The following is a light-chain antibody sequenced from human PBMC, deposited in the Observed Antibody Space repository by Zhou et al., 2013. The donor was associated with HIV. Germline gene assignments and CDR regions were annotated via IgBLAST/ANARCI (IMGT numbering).Light chain of an antibody. Sequence: EIVLTQSPGILSLSPGERATLSCRASQSVGSNYLAWYQQKPGQAPRLLIHGASSRATGIPDRFSGSGSGTEFTLTIGSLQSEDFAVYYCQQYDNWPPWTFGQGTKVDFK. J-gene: IGKJ1*01. CDR3: QQYDNWPPWT. CDR1: QSVGSNY. V-gene: IGKV3-20*01. CDR2: GAS.